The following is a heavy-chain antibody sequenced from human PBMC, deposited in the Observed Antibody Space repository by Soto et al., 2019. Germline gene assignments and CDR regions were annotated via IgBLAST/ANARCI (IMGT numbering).Heavy chain of an antibody. J-gene: IGHJ6*02. V-gene: IGHV1-46*01. D-gene: IGHD6-19*01. Sequence: VDLVQSGAEVKKPGASVTISCKASGSAITRYYIHWVRQAPGRGLEWMGIINPGGGSASYAQKFQDRVTIDKDKSTGTVYMDLRSLRTEDTAVYYCARDTSGWSLNGLDVWGQGTTVNVSS. CDR1: GSAITRYY. CDR2: INPGGGSA. CDR3: ARDTSGWSLNGLDV.